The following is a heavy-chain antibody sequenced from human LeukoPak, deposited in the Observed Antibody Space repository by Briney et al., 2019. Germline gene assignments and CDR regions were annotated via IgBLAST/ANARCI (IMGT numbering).Heavy chain of an antibody. J-gene: IGHJ5*02. D-gene: IGHD2-15*01. V-gene: IGHV1-2*02. CDR2: INPNSGGT. CDR1: GYTFTGYY. Sequence: ASVKVSCKASGYTFTGYYMHWVRQAPGQGLEWMGWINPNSGGTNYAQKFQGRVTMTRDTSISTAYMELSSLRADDTATYYCARGRAVAALFWFDPWGQGTLVTVSS. CDR3: ARGRAVAALFWFDP.